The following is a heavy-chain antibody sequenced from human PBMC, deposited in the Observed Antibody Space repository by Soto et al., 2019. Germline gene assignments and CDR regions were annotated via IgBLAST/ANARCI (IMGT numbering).Heavy chain of an antibody. CDR3: ARDHRLVGHCSGGSCYPGWFDP. D-gene: IGHD2-15*01. J-gene: IGHJ5*02. Sequence: TLSLTCTVSGGSISSGGYSWTWIRQHPGKGLEWIGYIYYSGSTYYNPSLKSRVTISVDTSKNQFSLRLSSVTAADTAIYYCARDHRLVGHCSGGSCYPGWFDPWGQGTLVTVS. V-gene: IGHV4-31*03. CDR2: IYYSGST. CDR1: GGSISSGGYS.